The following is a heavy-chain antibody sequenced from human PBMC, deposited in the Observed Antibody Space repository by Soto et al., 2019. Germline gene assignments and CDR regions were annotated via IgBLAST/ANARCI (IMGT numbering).Heavy chain of an antibody. V-gene: IGHV3-33*01. CDR3: ARVPGSGTYYDNRIANDAFDI. D-gene: IGHD3-10*01. CDR1: GFTFSNYG. Sequence: GGSLRLSCAASGFTFSNYGVHWVRQAPGKGLEWVAVIWYDGSSEYYTESVKGRFTISRDNSKNTLYLQMNSLRAEDTAVYYCARVPGSGTYYDNRIANDAFDIWGQGTMVTVSS. CDR2: IWYDGSSE. J-gene: IGHJ3*02.